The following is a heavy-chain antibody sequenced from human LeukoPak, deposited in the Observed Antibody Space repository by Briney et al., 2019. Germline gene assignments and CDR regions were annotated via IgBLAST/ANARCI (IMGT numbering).Heavy chain of an antibody. D-gene: IGHD3-10*01. V-gene: IGHV4-30-4*01. CDR2: IYYSGST. Sequence: SETLSLTCSVSGGSISSGDYYWSWIRQPPGKGLEWIGHIYYSGSTHHNPSLKSRVTISVDTSKNQFSLKLSSVTATDTAVYYCARSLLSAGSGSYGFDPWGQGTLVTVSS. CDR3: ARSLLSAGSGSYGFDP. CDR1: GGSISSGDYY. J-gene: IGHJ5*02.